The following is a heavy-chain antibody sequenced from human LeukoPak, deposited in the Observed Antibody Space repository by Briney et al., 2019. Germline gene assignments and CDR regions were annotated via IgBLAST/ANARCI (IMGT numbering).Heavy chain of an antibody. CDR2: ISSSSTYI. CDR3: ARAIGYYPYYYHYMDV. D-gene: IGHD3-3*01. V-gene: IGHV3-21*01. Sequence: GGSLRLSCAASGFTFSNYNMNWVRQAPGKGLEWVSFISSSSTYIYYADSVKGRFTISRDNAKNSLYLQMNSLRAEDTAVYYCARAIGYYPYYYHYMDVWGKGTTVTVSS. CDR1: GFTFSNYN. J-gene: IGHJ6*03.